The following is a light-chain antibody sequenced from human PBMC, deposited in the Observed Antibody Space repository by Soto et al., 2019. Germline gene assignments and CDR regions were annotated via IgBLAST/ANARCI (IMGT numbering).Light chain of an antibody. V-gene: IGLV2-14*01. J-gene: IGLJ2*01. CDR3: SSYTSSSTLV. Sequence: SALTPPSPVSWSPGPSVTLSSTGNSSDVGGYNYVSWYQQHPGKAPKLMIYDVSNRPSGVSNRFSGSKSGNTASLTISGLQAEDEADYYCSSYTSSSTLVFGGGTKVTVL. CDR1: SSDVGGYNY. CDR2: DVS.